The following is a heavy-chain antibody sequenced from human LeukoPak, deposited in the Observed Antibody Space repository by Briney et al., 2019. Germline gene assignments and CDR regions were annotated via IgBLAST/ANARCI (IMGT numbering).Heavy chain of an antibody. Sequence: SETLSLTCTVSGGSISSYYWSWIRQPPGKGLEWIGYIYYSGSTNYNPSLKSRVTISVDTSKNQFSLKLSSVTAADTAVYYCAKVGYSYGYKRFDYWGQGTLVTVSS. J-gene: IGHJ4*02. V-gene: IGHV4-59*01. CDR1: GGSISSYY. CDR2: IYYSGST. D-gene: IGHD5-18*01. CDR3: AKVGYSYGYKRFDY.